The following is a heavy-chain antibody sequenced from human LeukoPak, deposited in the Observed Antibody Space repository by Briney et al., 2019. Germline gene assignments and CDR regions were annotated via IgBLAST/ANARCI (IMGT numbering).Heavy chain of an antibody. Sequence: SETLSLTCTVSGGSISSSGYFWGWIRQPPGKGLEWIGSISYSGGTYYNPSLKSRVIISVDTSKKQFSLKLSSVIAADTAVYYCARLIRDGYNPGDAFDIWGQGTMVTVSS. CDR3: ARLIRDGYNPGDAFDI. CDR2: ISYSGGT. D-gene: IGHD5-24*01. J-gene: IGHJ3*02. V-gene: IGHV4-39*01. CDR1: GGSISSSGYF.